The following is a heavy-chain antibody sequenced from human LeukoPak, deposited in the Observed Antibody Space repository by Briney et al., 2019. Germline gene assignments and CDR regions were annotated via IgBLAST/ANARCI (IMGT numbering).Heavy chain of an antibody. D-gene: IGHD6-19*01. CDR2: IIYSGGAT. V-gene: IGHV3-23*01. CDR1: GFTFSRSA. CDR3: ARDPSSGY. Sequence: AGGSLRLSCAASGFTFSRSAMTWVRQGPGTGLEFVASIIYSGGATYYADSVKGRFTISRDSSKNTLYLQMNSLRAEDTAVYYCARDPSSGYWGQGTLVTVSS. J-gene: IGHJ4*02.